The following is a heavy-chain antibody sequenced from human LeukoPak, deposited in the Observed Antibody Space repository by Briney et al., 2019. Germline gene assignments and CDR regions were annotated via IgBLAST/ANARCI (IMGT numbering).Heavy chain of an antibody. CDR3: AKDQVGATDDY. CDR2: ISGSGGST. V-gene: IGHV3-23*01. J-gene: IGHJ4*02. Sequence: PGGSLRLSCAASGFTFSNYGMHWVRQAPGKGLEWVSAISGSGGSTYYADSVKGRFTISRDNSKNTLYLQMNSLRAEDTAVYYCAKDQVGATDDYWGQGTLVTVSS. D-gene: IGHD1-26*01. CDR1: GFTFSNYG.